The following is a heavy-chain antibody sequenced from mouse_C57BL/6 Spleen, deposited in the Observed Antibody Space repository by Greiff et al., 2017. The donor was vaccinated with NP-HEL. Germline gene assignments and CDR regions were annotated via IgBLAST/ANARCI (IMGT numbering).Heavy chain of an antibody. D-gene: IGHD1-1*01. CDR1: GYTFTSYW. Sequence: QVQLQQPGAELVMPGASVKLSCKASGYTFTSYWMHWVKQRPGQGLEWIGEIDPSDSYTNYNQKFKGKSTLTVDKSSSTAYMQLSSLTSEDSAVYYCARSYYGSSDVWGTGTTVTVSS. CDR2: IDPSDSYT. J-gene: IGHJ1*03. V-gene: IGHV1-69*01. CDR3: ARSYYGSSDV.